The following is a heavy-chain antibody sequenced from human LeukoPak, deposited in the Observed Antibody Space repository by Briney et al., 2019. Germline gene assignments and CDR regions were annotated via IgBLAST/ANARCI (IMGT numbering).Heavy chain of an antibody. J-gene: IGHJ4*02. CDR1: GGSISSGSYY. CDR2: IYYSGST. V-gene: IGHV4-61*01. CDR3: ARGIGGIAAAGTVVEY. D-gene: IGHD6-13*01. Sequence: SETLSLTCTVSGGSISSGSYYWSWIRQPPGKGLEWIGYIYYSGSTNYNPSLKSRVTISVDRSKNQFSLKLSSVTAADTAVYYCARGIGGIAAAGTVVEYWGQGTLVTVSS.